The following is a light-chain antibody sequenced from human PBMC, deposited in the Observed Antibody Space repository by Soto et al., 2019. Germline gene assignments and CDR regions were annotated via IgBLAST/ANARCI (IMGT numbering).Light chain of an antibody. J-gene: IGKJ5*01. CDR2: RXS. CDR1: NSVSGN. V-gene: IGKV3-15*01. Sequence: EIPPAQDPGTLYLSPGDRVTLDXRASNSVSGNLAWYQQKPGXGPRXXXDRXSTRTLGIPARLSGSESGTEFTLPISSLHSEDFAVYYCQQYKSWTITFGQGTRLEIK. CDR3: QQYKSWTIT.